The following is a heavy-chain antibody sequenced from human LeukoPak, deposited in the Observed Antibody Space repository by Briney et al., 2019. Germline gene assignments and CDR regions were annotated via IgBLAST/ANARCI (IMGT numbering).Heavy chain of an antibody. V-gene: IGHV3-23*01. J-gene: IGHJ4*02. CDR2: ITGSGGNT. D-gene: IGHD3-9*01. CDR1: GFTFSNYA. CDR3: AKWGDYDVLTGYYVSDY. Sequence: PGGSLRLSCAASGFTFSNYAMSWVRQAPGKGLEWDSAITGSGGNTYYADSVKGRFTISRDNSKNTVFLQMNSLRAEDTAVYYCAKWGDYDVLTGYYVSDYWGQGTLVTVSS.